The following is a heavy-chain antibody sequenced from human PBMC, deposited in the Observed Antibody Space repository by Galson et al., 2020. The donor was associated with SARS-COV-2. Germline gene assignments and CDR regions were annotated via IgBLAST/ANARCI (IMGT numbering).Heavy chain of an antibody. D-gene: IGHD1-26*01. J-gene: IGHJ4*02. V-gene: IGHV1-24*01. CDR2: FDPEDGET. Sequence: ASVKVSCKVSGYTLTELSMHWVRQAPGKGLEWMGGFDPEDGETIYAQKFQGRVTMTEDTSTDTAYMELSSLRSEDTAVYYCATDWDSGSYYRGSAFDYWGQGTLVSVSS. CDR3: ATDWDSGSYYRGSAFDY. CDR1: GYTLTELS.